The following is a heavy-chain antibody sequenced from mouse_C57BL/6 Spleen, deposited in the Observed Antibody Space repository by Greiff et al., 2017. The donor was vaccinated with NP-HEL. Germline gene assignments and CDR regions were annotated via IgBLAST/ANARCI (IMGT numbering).Heavy chain of an antibody. CDR3: TPGSSRYFDV. D-gene: IGHD1-1*01. Sequence: EVHLVESGAELVRPGASVKLSCTASGFNIKDDYMHWVKQRPEQGLEWIGWIDPENGDTEYASKFQGKATITADTSSNTAYLQLSSLTSEDTAVYYCTPGSSRYFDVWGTGTTVTVSS. CDR2: IDPENGDT. V-gene: IGHV14-4*01. CDR1: GFNIKDDY. J-gene: IGHJ1*03.